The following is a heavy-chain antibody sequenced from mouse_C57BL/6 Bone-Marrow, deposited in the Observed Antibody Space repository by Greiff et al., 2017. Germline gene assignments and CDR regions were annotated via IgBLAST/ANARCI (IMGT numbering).Heavy chain of an antibody. CDR2: IYPGSGST. CDR3: ASVYYGSRRGCAY. Sequence: QVKLQQPGAELVKPGASVKMSCKASGYTFPSYWITWVKQRPGQGLEWIGDIYPGSGSTNYNEKFKSKATLTVDTSSSAAYMQLSSLTSEDSAVYYCASVYYGSRRGCAYWGQGTLVTVSA. V-gene: IGHV1-55*01. CDR1: GYTFPSYW. J-gene: IGHJ3*01. D-gene: IGHD1-1*01.